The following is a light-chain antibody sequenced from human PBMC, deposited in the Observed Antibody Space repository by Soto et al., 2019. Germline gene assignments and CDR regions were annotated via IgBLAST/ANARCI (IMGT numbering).Light chain of an antibody. Sequence: DIQMTQSPSTLSASVGDRVTITCRASQSISTWVAWYQQKPGKATKLLIYDASTLETGVPYRVSGSGSGTEVTLTISSLQSEDFAVYYCEQYNNWPITFGQGTRLEIK. CDR3: EQYNNWPIT. J-gene: IGKJ5*01. CDR1: QSISTW. CDR2: DAS. V-gene: IGKV1-5*01.